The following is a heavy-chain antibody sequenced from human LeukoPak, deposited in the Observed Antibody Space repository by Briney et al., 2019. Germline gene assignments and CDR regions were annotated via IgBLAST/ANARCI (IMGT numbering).Heavy chain of an antibody. CDR3: TTNLQLWLGAFDY. D-gene: IGHD5-18*01. J-gene: IGHJ4*02. CDR2: IKSKTDGGTT. V-gene: IGHV3-15*01. CDR1: GFTFSSYA. Sequence: GGSLRLSCAASGFTFSSYAMSWVRQAPGKGLEWVGRIKSKTDGGTTDYAAPVKGRFTISRDDSKNTLYLQMNSLKTEDTAVYYCTTNLQLWLGAFDYWGQGTLVTVSS.